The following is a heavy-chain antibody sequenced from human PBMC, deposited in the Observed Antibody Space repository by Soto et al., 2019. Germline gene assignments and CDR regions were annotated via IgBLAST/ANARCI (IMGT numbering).Heavy chain of an antibody. D-gene: IGHD5-12*01. V-gene: IGHV1-18*01. CDR2: ISAYNGNT. Sequence: ASVKVSCKASGYTFTSDGISWVRQAPGQGLEWMGWISAYNGNTNYAQKLQGRVTMTTDTSTSTAYMELRSLRSDDTAVYYCARDSGYSGYDSGFDYWGQGTLVTVSS. CDR3: ARDSGYSGYDSGFDY. CDR1: GYTFTSDG. J-gene: IGHJ4*02.